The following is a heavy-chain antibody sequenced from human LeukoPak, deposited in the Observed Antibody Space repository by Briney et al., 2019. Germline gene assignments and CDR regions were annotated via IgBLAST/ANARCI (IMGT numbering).Heavy chain of an antibody. Sequence: GGSLRLSCAASGFTFSSYAMSWVRQAPGKGLQWVSSISGSGGSTYYADSVKGRFTISRDNSKNTLYLQMNSLRAEDTAVYYCARMGGTNWNREVNWFDPWGQGTLVTVSS. CDR3: ARMGGTNWNREVNWFDP. D-gene: IGHD1-1*01. CDR1: GFTFSSYA. V-gene: IGHV3-23*01. CDR2: ISGSGGST. J-gene: IGHJ5*02.